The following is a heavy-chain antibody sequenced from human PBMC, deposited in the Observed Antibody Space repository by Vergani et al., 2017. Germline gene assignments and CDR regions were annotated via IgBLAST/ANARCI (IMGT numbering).Heavy chain of an antibody. CDR1: GFTFSSYG. J-gene: IGHJ5*01. CDR2: ISYDGSNK. Sequence: QVQLVESGGGVVQPGRSLRLSCAASGFTFSSYGMHWVRQAPGKGLEWVAVISYDGSNKYYADSVKGRFTISRDNSKNTLYLEMNSLRGDDTAIYYCVRARGSGPCFMSNWFDSWGQGTLVTVSS. D-gene: IGHD2-15*01. CDR3: VRARGSGPCFMSNWFDS. V-gene: IGHV3-30*03.